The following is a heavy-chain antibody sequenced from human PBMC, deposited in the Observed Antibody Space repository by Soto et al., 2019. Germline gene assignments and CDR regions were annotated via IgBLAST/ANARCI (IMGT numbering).Heavy chain of an antibody. V-gene: IGHV1-69*13. CDR1: GGTFSSYA. D-gene: IGHD3-22*01. CDR3: ATSTYYYDSSGYYFDY. CDR2: IIPIFGTA. J-gene: IGHJ4*02. Sequence: SVKVSCEASGGTFSSYAISWVRQAPGQGLEWMGGIIPIFGTANYAQKFQGRVTITADESTSTAYMELSSLRSEDTAVYYCATSTYYYDSSGYYFDYWGQGTLVTVSS.